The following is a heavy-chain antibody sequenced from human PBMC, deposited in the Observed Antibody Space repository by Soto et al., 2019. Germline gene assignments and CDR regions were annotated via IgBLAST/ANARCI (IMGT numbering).Heavy chain of an antibody. CDR1: GYTFTSYA. Sequence: ASVKVSCKASGYTFTSYAMHWVRQAPGQRLEWMGWINAGNGNTKYSQKFQGRVTITRDTSASTAYMELSSLRSEDTAVYYCARLGYSSSSRRVLRSDWYFDLWGRGTLVTVSS. V-gene: IGHV1-3*01. CDR2: INAGNGNT. CDR3: ARLGYSSSSRRVLRSDWYFDL. J-gene: IGHJ2*01. D-gene: IGHD6-6*01.